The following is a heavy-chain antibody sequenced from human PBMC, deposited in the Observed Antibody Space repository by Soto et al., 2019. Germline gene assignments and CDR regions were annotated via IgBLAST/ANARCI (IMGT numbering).Heavy chain of an antibody. Sequence: PXXTLSLTCTVSRGSINSYYWSWIRQPPGEELEWIGXIYYSXSSHYNHSLKXXVTVSADXXKNQFSLKLSSVTAADTAVYYCASPSQLDAFDIWGQGTMVTVSS. V-gene: IGHV4-59*01. D-gene: IGHD2-2*01. CDR1: RGSINSYY. CDR3: ASPSQLDAFDI. CDR2: IYYSXSS. J-gene: IGHJ3*02.